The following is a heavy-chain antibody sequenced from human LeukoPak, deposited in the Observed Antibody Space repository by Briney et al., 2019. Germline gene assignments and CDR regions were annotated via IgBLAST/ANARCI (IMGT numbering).Heavy chain of an antibody. V-gene: IGHV3-74*01. D-gene: IGHD3-16*02. CDR3: ATLTERENYHYTANL. CDR1: GFTFSGYW. J-gene: IGHJ4*02. CDR2: INSDGSST. Sequence: GGSLRLSCAASGFTFSGYWMHWVRQAPGKALVWVSRINSDGSSTNYADSVKGRFTISRDNAKNTLYLQMNSLRAEDTAVYYCATLTERENYHYTANLWGQGTLVIVS.